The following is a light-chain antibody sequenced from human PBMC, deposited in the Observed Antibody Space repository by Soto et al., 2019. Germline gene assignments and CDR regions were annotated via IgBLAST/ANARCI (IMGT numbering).Light chain of an antibody. V-gene: IGKV3-15*01. J-gene: IGKJ1*01. CDR1: QSVSRN. CDR3: QQYNNWPPRT. Sequence: EFVMTQSPATLSVSPGERATLSCRASQSVSRNLAWYQQKPGQAPRLLIYGASTRATGIPARFSGSGSGTEFTLTISSLQSEDFAVYYCQQYNNWPPRTSGQGTKVEIK. CDR2: GAS.